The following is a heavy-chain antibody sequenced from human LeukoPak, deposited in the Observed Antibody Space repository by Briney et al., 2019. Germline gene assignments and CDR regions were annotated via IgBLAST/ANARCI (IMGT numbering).Heavy chain of an antibody. J-gene: IGHJ4*02. V-gene: IGHV3-23*01. CDR3: AKDYGDY. D-gene: IGHD4-17*01. CDR1: GFKFSSYA. CDR2: ISSGGGDT. Sequence: SGGSLRLSCAASGFKFSSYAMSWVRQAPGKGLEWVAAISSGGGDTSYADSVKGRLTISRDNSKNTVSLVMSRLRVEDTAVYYCAKDYGDYWGQGTLVTVSS.